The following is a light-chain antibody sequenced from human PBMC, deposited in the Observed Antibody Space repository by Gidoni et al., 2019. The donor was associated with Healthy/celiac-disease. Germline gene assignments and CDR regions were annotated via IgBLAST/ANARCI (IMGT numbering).Light chain of an antibody. Sequence: VLTQSPLSLPVTPGEPASISCRSSQSLLHSNGYSYLDWYLQKQGQSPQLLIYLGSNRASGVPDRFSGSGSGTDFTLKISRVEAEDVGVYYCMQALQTPVYTFGQGTKLEIK. V-gene: IGKV2-28*01. J-gene: IGKJ2*01. CDR3: MQALQTPVYT. CDR1: QSLLHSNGYSY. CDR2: LGS.